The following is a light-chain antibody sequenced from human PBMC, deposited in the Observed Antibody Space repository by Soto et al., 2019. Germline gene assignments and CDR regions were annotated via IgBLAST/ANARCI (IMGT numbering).Light chain of an antibody. V-gene: IGKV3-15*01. Sequence: EIVMTQSPGTLSVSPGEGATLSCRASQSVSSNLAWYQQKPGQAPRLLIYGASTRATGIPARFSGSGSGTEFTLTISSLQSEDFAVYYCQQYNNWPGTFGQGTKVEIK. CDR1: QSVSSN. CDR3: QQYNNWPGT. CDR2: GAS. J-gene: IGKJ1*01.